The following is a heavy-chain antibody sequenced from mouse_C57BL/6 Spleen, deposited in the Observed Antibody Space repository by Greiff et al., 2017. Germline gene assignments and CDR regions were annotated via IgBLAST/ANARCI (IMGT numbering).Heavy chain of an antibody. D-gene: IGHD4-1*02. J-gene: IGHJ2*01. CDR3: ARFFNWDGFDY. CDR1: GYAFSSSW. CDR2: IYPGDGDT. V-gene: IGHV1-82*01. Sequence: VQLQQSGPELVKPGASVKISCKASGYAFSSSWMNWVKQRPGKGLEWIGRIYPGDGDTNYNGKFKGKATLTADKPSSTAYMQLSSLTSEDSAVYYCARFFNWDGFDYWGQGTTLTVSS.